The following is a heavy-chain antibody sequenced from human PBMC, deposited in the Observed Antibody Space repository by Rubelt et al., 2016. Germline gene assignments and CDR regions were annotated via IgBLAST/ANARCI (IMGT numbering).Heavy chain of an antibody. Sequence: SYGMHWVRQAPGKGLEWVAVIWYDGSNKYYADSVKGRFTISRDNAKNSLYLQMNSLRDEDTAVYYCARDSPPGMVRGVTWYYGMDVWGQGTTVTVSS. CDR3: ARDSPPGMVRGVTWYYGMDV. V-gene: IGHV3-33*01. CDR2: IWYDGSNK. J-gene: IGHJ6*02. D-gene: IGHD3-10*01. CDR1: SYG.